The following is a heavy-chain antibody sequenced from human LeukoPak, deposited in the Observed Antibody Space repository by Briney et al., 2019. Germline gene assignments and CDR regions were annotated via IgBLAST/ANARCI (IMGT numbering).Heavy chain of an antibody. CDR2: INPSGGST. V-gene: IGHV1-46*01. D-gene: IGHD1-1*01. Sequence: ASVTVSCKASGYTFTSYYMHWVRQAPGQGLEWMGIINPSGGSTSYAQKFQGRVTMTRDMSTSTVYMELSSLRSEDTAVYYCARGQPRREGWFDPWGQGTLVTVSS. CDR1: GYTFTSYY. J-gene: IGHJ5*02. CDR3: ARGQPRREGWFDP.